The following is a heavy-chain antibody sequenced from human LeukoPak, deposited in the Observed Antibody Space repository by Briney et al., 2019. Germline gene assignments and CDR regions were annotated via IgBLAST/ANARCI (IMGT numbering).Heavy chain of an antibody. J-gene: IGHJ3*02. CDR2: IYYSGKT. CDR3: AREGYYDSSASGAFDI. V-gene: IGHV4-39*07. Sequence: SETLSLTCTVSGGSISTSRYYWGWIRQPPGKGLEWIGSIYYSGKTYYNPPLKSRVTISVDTSKNQFSLKLSSVTAADTAVFYCAREGYYDSSASGAFDIWGQGTMFTVSS. D-gene: IGHD3-22*01. CDR1: GGSISTSRYY.